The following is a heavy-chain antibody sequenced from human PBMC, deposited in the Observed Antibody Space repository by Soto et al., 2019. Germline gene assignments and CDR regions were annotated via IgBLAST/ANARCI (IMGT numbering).Heavy chain of an antibody. CDR1: GGTFSSYA. D-gene: IGHD6-13*01. CDR3: ARGGIAAADPSYYFDY. CDR2: IIPIFGTA. Sequence: GASVKVSCKASGGTFSSYAISWVRQAPGQGLEWMGGIIPIFGTANYAQKFQGRVTITADGSTSTAYMELSSLRSEDTAVYYCARGGIAAADPSYYFDYWGQGTLVTVSS. J-gene: IGHJ4*02. V-gene: IGHV1-69*13.